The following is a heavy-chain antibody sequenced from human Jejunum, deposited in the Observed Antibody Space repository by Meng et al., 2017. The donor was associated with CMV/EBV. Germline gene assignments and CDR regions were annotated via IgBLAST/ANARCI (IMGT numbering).Heavy chain of an antibody. CDR1: GFTVNNNY. CDR3: ARGDYYEKDYYFDY. CDR2: IYSGGGT. D-gene: IGHD3-22*01. Sequence: PGFTVNNNYMTWVRQAPGKGLEWVSLIYSGGGTYYGDSVKGRFTISRDNSKNTLYLQMNTLRAEDTAVYYCARGDYYEKDYYFDYWGRGTMVTVSS. V-gene: IGHV3-53*01. J-gene: IGHJ4*02.